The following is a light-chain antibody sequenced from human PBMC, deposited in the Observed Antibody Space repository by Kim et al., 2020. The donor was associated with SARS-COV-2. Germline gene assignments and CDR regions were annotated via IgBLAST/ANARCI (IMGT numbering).Light chain of an antibody. CDR1: SSNIGAGYD. CDR2: GNS. CDR3: QSYDSSLTVV. J-gene: IGLJ2*01. V-gene: IGLV1-40*01. Sequence: GQRVTISCTGSSSNIGAGYDVHWYQQLPGTAPKLLIYGNSNRPSGVPDRFSGSKSGTSASLAITGLQAEDEADYYCQSYDSSLTVVFGGGTKLTVL.